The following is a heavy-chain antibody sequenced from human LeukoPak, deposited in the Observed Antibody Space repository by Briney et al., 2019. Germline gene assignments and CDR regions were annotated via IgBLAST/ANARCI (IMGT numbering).Heavy chain of an antibody. V-gene: IGHV3-7*01. D-gene: IGHD6-13*01. J-gene: IGHJ4*02. CDR2: IKQDGSEK. CDR1: GFTFSSYW. CDR3: ARDHHSCSWYRSYFDY. Sequence: PGGSLRLSCAASGFTFSSYWMSWVRQAPGKGLEWVANIKQDGSEKYYVDSVKGRFTISRDNAKNSLYLQMNSLRAEDTAVYYCARDHHSCSWYRSYFDYWGQGTLVTVSS.